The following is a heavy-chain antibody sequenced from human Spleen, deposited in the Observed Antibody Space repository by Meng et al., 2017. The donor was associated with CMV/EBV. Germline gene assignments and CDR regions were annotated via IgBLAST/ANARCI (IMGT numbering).Heavy chain of an antibody. Sequence: GESLKISCAASGFIFSSYNMNWVRQAPGKGLEWVSSISKSNTYIYYADSVKGRFTISRDNAKNSLHLQMNSLRAEDTAVYYCARGWNFWSGYPDYYYGMDVWGQGTTVTVSS. V-gene: IGHV3-21*01. CDR2: ISKSNTYI. CDR1: GFIFSSYN. J-gene: IGHJ6*02. D-gene: IGHD3-3*01. CDR3: ARGWNFWSGYPDYYYGMDV.